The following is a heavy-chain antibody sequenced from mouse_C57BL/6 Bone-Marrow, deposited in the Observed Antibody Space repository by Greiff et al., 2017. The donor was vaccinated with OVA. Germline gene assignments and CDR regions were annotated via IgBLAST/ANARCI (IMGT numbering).Heavy chain of an antibody. CDR2: ISSGGSYT. V-gene: IGHV5-6*03. CDR3: ARKRTTVARFDY. CDR1: GFTFSSYG. Sequence: EVMLVESGGGLVQPGGSLKLSCAASGFTFSSYGMSWVRQTPDKRLEWVATISSGGSYTYYPDSVKGRFTISRDKATNTLYLQMSSRTSEDTAMYYCARKRTTVARFDYWGQGTTLTVSS. D-gene: IGHD1-1*01. J-gene: IGHJ2*01.